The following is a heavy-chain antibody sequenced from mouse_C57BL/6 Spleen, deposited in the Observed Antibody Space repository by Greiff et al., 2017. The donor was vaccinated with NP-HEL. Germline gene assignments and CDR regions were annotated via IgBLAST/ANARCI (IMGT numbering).Heavy chain of an antibody. CDR1: GYTFTSYW. J-gene: IGHJ1*03. CDR3: AREITTVVPYFDV. CDR2: INPSSGYT. Sequence: VQLQQSGAELAKPGASVKLSCKASGYTFTSYWMHWVKQRPGQGLEWIGYINPSSGYTKYNQKFKDKATLTADKSSSTAYMQLSSLTYEDSAVYYCAREITTVVPYFDVWGTGTTVTVSS. V-gene: IGHV1-7*01. D-gene: IGHD1-1*01.